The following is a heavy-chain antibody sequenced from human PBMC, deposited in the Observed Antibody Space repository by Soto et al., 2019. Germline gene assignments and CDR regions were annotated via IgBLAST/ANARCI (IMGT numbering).Heavy chain of an antibody. D-gene: IGHD3-22*01. Sequence: SETLSLTCAVSGGSISSDNWWSWVRQPPGKGLEWIGQIYHSGSTNYNPSLKSRVTISVDKSKNQFSLKLSSVTAADKAVYYCASLRDITMIVRMDVRGQGTTVTV. CDR3: ASLRDITMIVRMDV. J-gene: IGHJ6*02. V-gene: IGHV4-4*02. CDR1: GGSISSDNW. CDR2: IYHSGST.